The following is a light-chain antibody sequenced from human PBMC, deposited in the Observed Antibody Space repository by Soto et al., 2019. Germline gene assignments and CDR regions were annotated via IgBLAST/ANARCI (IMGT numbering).Light chain of an antibody. CDR2: AAS. J-gene: IGKJ4*01. CDR3: QQSYSTLLT. Sequence: DIQMTQSPSSLSASVGDRVTITCRASQSNSSYLNWYQQKPGKAPKLLIYAASSLQSGVPSRFSGSGSGTDFTPTISSLQPEDFATYYCQQSYSTLLTFGGGTKVEIK. CDR1: QSNSSY. V-gene: IGKV1-39*01.